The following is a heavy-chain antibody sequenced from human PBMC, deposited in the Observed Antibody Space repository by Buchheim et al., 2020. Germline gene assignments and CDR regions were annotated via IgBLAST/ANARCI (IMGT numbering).Heavy chain of an antibody. V-gene: IGHV3-30-3*01. CDR3: ARDSRSWGWYYNYGMDV. CDR2: ISYDGSNK. D-gene: IGHD3-16*01. CDR1: GFTFSSYW. J-gene: IGHJ6*02. Sequence: VQLVESGGGLVQPGGSLRLSCAASGFTFSSYWMSWVRQAPGKGLEWVAVISYDGSNKYYADSVKGRFTISRDNSKNTLYLQMNSLRAEDTAVYYCARDSRSWGWYYNYGMDVWGQGTT.